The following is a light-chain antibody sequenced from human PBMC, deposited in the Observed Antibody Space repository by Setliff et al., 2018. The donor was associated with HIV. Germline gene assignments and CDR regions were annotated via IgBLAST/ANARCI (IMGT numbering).Light chain of an antibody. CDR3: FLSYSGGRRV. CDR2: DTS. J-gene: IGLJ3*02. Sequence: QAVVTQESSLTVSPGGTVTLTCGCSTGAVTSGHYPYWFQQKPGQAPRTLIHDTSNKQSWTPARFSGSLLGGKAALTLSGAQPEDEAAYYCFLSYSGGRRVFGGGTQLTVL. CDR1: TGAVTSGHY. V-gene: IGLV7-46*01.